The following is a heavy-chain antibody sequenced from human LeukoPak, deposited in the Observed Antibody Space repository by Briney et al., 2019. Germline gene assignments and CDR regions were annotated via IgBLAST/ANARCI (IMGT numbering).Heavy chain of an antibody. CDR1: GFTFSDYY. D-gene: IGHD1-1*01. CDR3: AKGSSTNSYYFGS. J-gene: IGHJ4*02. Sequence: AGGSLRLSCAASGFTFSDYYMNWIRQAPGKGLGWVSYISGSSTTTYYADSVKGRFTISRDNSKNTLYLQMDTLRAEDTAVYYCAKGSSTNSYYFGSWGPGTLVTVSS. CDR2: ISGSSTTT. V-gene: IGHV3-11*01.